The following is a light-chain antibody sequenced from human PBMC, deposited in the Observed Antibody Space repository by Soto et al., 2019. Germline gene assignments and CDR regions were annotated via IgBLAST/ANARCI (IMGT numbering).Light chain of an antibody. Sequence: EIVLTQSPATLSVSPGERVSLSCRASQTVDSNLAWYQQKPGQATRLLIYGASTRATGIPDRFSGSESGTEFTLTISSLQSADFAVYDCQQYNDWPTFGQGTKVEIK. CDR3: QQYNDWPT. V-gene: IGKV3-15*01. CDR2: GAS. CDR1: QTVDSN. J-gene: IGKJ1*01.